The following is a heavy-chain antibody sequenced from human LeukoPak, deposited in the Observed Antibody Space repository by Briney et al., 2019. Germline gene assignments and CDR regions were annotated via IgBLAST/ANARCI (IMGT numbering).Heavy chain of an antibody. V-gene: IGHV3-23*01. D-gene: IGHD2-2*01. J-gene: IGHJ4*02. CDR1: GFTFSSYA. Sequence: PGGSLRLSCAASGFTFSSYAMSWVRQAPGKGLEWVSAISGSGGSTYYADSVKGRFTISRDNSKNTLYLQMNSLRAEDTAVYYCAKEARRGIVVAGRQLPLLFDYWGQGTLVTVSS. CDR3: AKEARRGIVVAGRQLPLLFDY. CDR2: ISGSGGST.